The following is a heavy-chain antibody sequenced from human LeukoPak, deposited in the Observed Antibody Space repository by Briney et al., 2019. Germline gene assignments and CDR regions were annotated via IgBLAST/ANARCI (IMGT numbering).Heavy chain of an antibody. CDR2: ISSNGGST. CDR3: ASPPHYDILTGINDAFDI. J-gene: IGHJ3*02. CDR1: GFTFSSYA. V-gene: IGHV3-64*01. Sequence: GGSLRLSCAASGFTFSSYAMHWVRQAPGKGLEYVSAISSNGGSTYYANSVKGRFTISRDNSKNTLYLQMGSLRAEDMAVYYCASPPHYDILTGINDAFDIWGQGTMVTVSS. D-gene: IGHD3-9*01.